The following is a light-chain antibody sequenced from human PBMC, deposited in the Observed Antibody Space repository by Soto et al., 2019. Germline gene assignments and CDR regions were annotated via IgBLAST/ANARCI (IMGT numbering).Light chain of an antibody. V-gene: IGKV2-30*01. J-gene: IGKJ1*01. CDR2: NVS. Sequence: VVMTQSXLSLPVTHAQPATIPCRSSQTLVNSDGXNYLILFQQRXGXSPXRXXYNVSNRDSWVQDRFSGSGSRTDFTMRIRRVEAEDVGVYYCVQTIHWPWRFGQGTKVDI. CDR1: QTLVNSDGXNY. CDR3: VQTIHWPWR.